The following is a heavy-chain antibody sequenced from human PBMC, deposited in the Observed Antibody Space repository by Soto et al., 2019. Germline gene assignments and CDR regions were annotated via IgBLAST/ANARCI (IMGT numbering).Heavy chain of an antibody. D-gene: IGHD6-19*01. V-gene: IGHV3-7*01. Sequence: GESLKISCAASGFTFSSYWMSWVRQAPGKGLEWVANIKQDGSEKYYVDSVKGRFTISRDNAKNSLYLQMNSLRAEDTAVYYCARERGPIQWLVNWGQGTLVTVSS. CDR1: GFTFSSYW. CDR3: ARERGPIQWLVN. J-gene: IGHJ4*02. CDR2: IKQDGSEK.